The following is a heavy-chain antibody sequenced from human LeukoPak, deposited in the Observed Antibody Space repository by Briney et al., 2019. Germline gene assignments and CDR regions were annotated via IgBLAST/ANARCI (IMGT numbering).Heavy chain of an antibody. CDR2: IIPIFGTA. D-gene: IGHD2-15*01. J-gene: IGHJ6*03. CDR3: ARARDYVVDYYYYRDG. V-gene: IGHV1-69*05. CDR1: GYTFTSYY. Sequence: GASVKVSCKASGYTFTSYYMRWVRQAPGQGLEWMGGIIPIFGTANYAQKFQGRVTITTDKSTSTAYMELSSLRTEDTAVYYCARARDYVVDYYYYRDGGGKGTTVTVSS.